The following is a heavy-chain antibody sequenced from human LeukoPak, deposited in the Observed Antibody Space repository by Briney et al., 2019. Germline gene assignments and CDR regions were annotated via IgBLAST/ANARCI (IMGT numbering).Heavy chain of an antibody. J-gene: IGHJ5*02. CDR3: ARHKAPISDIWGSYRPENWFDP. D-gene: IGHD3-16*02. CDR2: INHSVST. Sequence: PSETLSLTCAVYGGSFSGYYWSWIRQPPGKGLEWIGEINHSVSTNYNPSLKSRVTISVDTSKNQFSLKLSSVTAADTAVYYCARHKAPISDIWGSYRPENWFDPWGQGTLATVSS. CDR1: GGSFSGYY. V-gene: IGHV4-34*01.